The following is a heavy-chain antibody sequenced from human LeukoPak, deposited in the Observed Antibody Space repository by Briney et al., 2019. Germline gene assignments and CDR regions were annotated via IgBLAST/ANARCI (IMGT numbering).Heavy chain of an antibody. D-gene: IGHD6-13*01. J-gene: IGHJ6*02. CDR2: INAGNGNT. V-gene: IGHV1-3*01. CDR1: GYTFTSYA. CDR3: ARERDGAALYYGMDV. Sequence: ASVKVSCKASGYTFTSYALHWVRQAPGQRLEWKGWINAGNGNTKYSQKFQGRVTITRDTSASTAYMELSSLRSEDTAVYYCARERDGAALYYGMDVRGQGTTVTVSS.